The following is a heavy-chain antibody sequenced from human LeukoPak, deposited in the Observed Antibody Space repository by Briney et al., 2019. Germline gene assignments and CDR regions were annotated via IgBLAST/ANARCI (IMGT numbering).Heavy chain of an antibody. CDR2: ISGSSRYI. V-gene: IGHV3-21*01. J-gene: IGHJ4*02. CDR1: GFTFSSYS. Sequence: TGGSLRLSCAASGFTFSSYSMNWVHQAPGKGLEWVSSISGSSRYIYYADSVKGRFTISRDNAKNSLYLQMNSLRAEDTAVYYCARGSYGDYEYWGQGTLVTVFS. CDR3: ARGSYGDYEY. D-gene: IGHD4-17*01.